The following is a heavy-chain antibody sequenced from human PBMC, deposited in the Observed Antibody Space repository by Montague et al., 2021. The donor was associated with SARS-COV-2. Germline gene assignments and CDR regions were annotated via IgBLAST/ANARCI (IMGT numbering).Heavy chain of an antibody. CDR1: GDSVSRNSAA. CDR3: ARTSASSDY. CDR2: TYYRSKWYN. J-gene: IGHJ4*02. V-gene: IGHV6-1*01. D-gene: IGHD1-26*01. Sequence: CAISGDSVSRNSAAWNWIRQSPSRGLEWLGRTYYRSKWYNDYAISVKSGITINRDTTKNQISLQLHSVTPEDTAVYYCARTSASSDYWGQGTLVTVSS.